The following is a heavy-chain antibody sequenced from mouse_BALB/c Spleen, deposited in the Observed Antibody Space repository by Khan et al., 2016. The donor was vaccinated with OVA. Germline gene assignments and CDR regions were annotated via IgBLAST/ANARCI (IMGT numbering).Heavy chain of an antibody. CDR1: GYTFTNYG. Sequence: QIQLVQSGPELKKPGETVKISCKASGYTFTNYGMNWVKQAPGKGLKWMGWINTYTGEPTYGDDLKGRFAFSLETSPSTAYLQINNLKNEETATYCCARVGNYWYFDVWGTGTTVTVSS. CDR2: INTYTGEP. D-gene: IGHD2-1*01. CDR3: ARVGNYWYFDV. J-gene: IGHJ1*03. V-gene: IGHV9-3-1*01.